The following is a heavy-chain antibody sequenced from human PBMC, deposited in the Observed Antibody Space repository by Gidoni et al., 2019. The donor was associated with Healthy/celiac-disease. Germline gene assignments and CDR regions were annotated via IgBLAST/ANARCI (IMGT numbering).Heavy chain of an antibody. Sequence: QVQLVQSGAEVKKPGASVKVSCKASGYTFTSYYMHWVRQAPGQGLEWMGIINPSGGSTSYAQKFQGRVTMIRDTSTSTVYMELSSLRSEDTAVYYCARDRGGISLVVVLNAFDIWGQGTMVTVSS. V-gene: IGHV1-46*01. CDR1: GYTFTSYY. J-gene: IGHJ3*02. CDR3: ARDRGGISLVVVLNAFDI. CDR2: INPSGGST. D-gene: IGHD2-2*01.